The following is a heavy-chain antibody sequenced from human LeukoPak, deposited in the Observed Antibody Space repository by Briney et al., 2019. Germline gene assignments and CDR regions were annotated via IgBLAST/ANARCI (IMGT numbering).Heavy chain of an antibody. J-gene: IGHJ4*02. Sequence: SGTLSLTCAVSGGSISSNNWWSWVRQPPGKGLEWIGEIYHSGSTTYNPSLKSRVTISLDTSKNQFSLNLASVTAADTAVYYCTSLFSASGTFDSWGQGTLVAVSS. CDR3: TSLFSASGTFDS. V-gene: IGHV4-4*02. CDR2: IYHSGST. D-gene: IGHD3-10*01. CDR1: GGSISSNNW.